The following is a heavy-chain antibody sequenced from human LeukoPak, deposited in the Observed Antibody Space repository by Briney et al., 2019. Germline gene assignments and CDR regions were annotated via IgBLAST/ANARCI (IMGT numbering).Heavy chain of an antibody. Sequence: GGSLRLSCAASGFTFSSYGMHWVRQAPGKGLEWVAVISYDGSDKYYADSVKGRFTISRDNSKNTLYLQMNSLRAEDTAVYYCARVGPWVNPDYYYYYMDVWGKGTTVTVSS. V-gene: IGHV3-30*03. D-gene: IGHD1-14*01. J-gene: IGHJ6*03. CDR3: ARVGPWVNPDYYYYYMDV. CDR1: GFTFSSYG. CDR2: ISYDGSDK.